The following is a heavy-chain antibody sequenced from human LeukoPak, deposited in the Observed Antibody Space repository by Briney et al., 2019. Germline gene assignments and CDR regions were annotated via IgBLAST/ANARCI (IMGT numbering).Heavy chain of an antibody. D-gene: IGHD2-2*01. CDR2: INKDGSDK. V-gene: IGHV3-7*01. Sequence: GGSLRLSCAASGFTFSSYWMSWVRQAPGKGLEWVANINKDGSDKYYVDSVKGRFTISRDNAKNSLYLQMNSLRAEDTAVYYCATGWYQLLIFDYWGQGTLVTVSS. J-gene: IGHJ4*02. CDR1: GFTFSSYW. CDR3: ATGWYQLLIFDY.